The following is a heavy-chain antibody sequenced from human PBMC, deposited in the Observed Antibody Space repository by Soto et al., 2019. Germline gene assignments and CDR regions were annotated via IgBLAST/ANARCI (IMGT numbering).Heavy chain of an antibody. CDR3: AKAPNPGRGRSGYYKGPLFDY. J-gene: IGHJ4*02. V-gene: IGHV3-23*01. CDR1: GFTFSSYA. CDR2: ISGSGGST. Sequence: PGGSLRLSCAASGFTFSSYAMSWVRQAPGKGLEWVSAISGSGGSTYYADSVKGRFTISRDNSKNTLYLQMNSLRAEDTAVYYCAKAPNPGRGRSGYYKGPLFDYWGQGTLVTVLL. D-gene: IGHD3-3*01.